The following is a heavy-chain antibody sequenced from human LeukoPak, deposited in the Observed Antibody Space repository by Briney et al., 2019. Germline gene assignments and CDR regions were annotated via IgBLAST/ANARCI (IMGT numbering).Heavy chain of an antibody. D-gene: IGHD5-12*01. V-gene: IGHV4-4*07. Sequence: SETLSLTCTVSGGSISSYYWNWIRQPAGKGLEWIGRIYSSGSTNYNSSLKSRVIMSVDTSKNQFSLKLSSVTAADTAVYYCARTKGGYEFLLDYWGQGTLVTVSS. J-gene: IGHJ4*02. CDR2: IYSSGST. CDR3: ARTKGGYEFLLDY. CDR1: GGSISSYY.